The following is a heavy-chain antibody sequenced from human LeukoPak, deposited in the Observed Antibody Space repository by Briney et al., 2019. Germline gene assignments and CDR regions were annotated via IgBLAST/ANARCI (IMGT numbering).Heavy chain of an antibody. CDR2: TFSGGTT. V-gene: IGHV3-53*01. D-gene: IGHD3-16*02. J-gene: IGHJ4*02. CDR1: GFSVTSNY. CDR3: ARDYRYYAD. Sequence: AGGPLRLSCAASGFSVTSNYMSWVRQAPGKGLEWVSVTFSGGTTYYADSVKGRFTISRDTSKNTVYLQMNSLSAEDTAVYYCARDYRYYADWGQGTRLTVSS.